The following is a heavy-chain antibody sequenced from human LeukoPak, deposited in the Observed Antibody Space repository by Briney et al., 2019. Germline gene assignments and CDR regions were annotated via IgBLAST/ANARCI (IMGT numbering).Heavy chain of an antibody. Sequence: ASVKVSCKASGYTFTSYGISWVRQAPGKGLEWVSAISGSGGSTYYADSVKGRFTISRDNSKNTLYLQMNSLRAEDTAVYYCAGDYYDSSGYYYFDYWGQGTLVTVSS. D-gene: IGHD3-22*01. CDR1: GYTFTSYG. J-gene: IGHJ4*02. CDR2: ISGSGGST. CDR3: AGDYYDSSGYYYFDY. V-gene: IGHV3-23*01.